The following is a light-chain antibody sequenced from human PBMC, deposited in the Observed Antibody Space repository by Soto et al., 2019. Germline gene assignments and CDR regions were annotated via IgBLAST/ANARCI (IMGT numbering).Light chain of an antibody. J-gene: IGKJ4*01. CDR2: GAF. CDR1: QSVSSN. V-gene: IGKV3-15*01. Sequence: EIVMTQSPATLSVSPGERATLSCRASQSVSSNLAWYQQKPGQAPRLLIYGAFTRATGIPARFSGSGSGTEFTLTISSLQSEDFAVYYCQQDNNWPLTFGGGTKVDIK. CDR3: QQDNNWPLT.